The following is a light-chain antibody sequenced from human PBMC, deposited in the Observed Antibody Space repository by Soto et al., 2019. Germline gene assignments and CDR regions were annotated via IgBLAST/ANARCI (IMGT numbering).Light chain of an antibody. CDR1: SSNVGGYNY. Sequence: QSALTQPPSVSGSPGQTITISCTGTSSNVGGYNYVSWYQQHPGKAPKLMIYEISNRPSGVSNRFAGSKSGNTASLTISGHQAEDEAYYYWSSDTSSSTQVFATGTKLTVL. CDR3: SSDTSSSTQV. J-gene: IGLJ1*01. CDR2: EIS. V-gene: IGLV2-14*01.